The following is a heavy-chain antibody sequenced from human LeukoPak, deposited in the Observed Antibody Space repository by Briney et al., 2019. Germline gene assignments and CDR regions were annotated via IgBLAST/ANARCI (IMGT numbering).Heavy chain of an antibody. V-gene: IGHV3-66*01. J-gene: IGHJ1*01. Sequence: GGSLRLSCAASGVTVSSNYMSWVRQAPGKGLEWVSVIYSGGSTYYADSVKGRFTISRDNSKNTLYLQMNSLRAEDTAVYYCARSQTTAEYFQHWGQGTLVTVSS. CDR1: GVTVSSNY. CDR2: IYSGGST. D-gene: IGHD4-17*01. CDR3: ARSQTTAEYFQH.